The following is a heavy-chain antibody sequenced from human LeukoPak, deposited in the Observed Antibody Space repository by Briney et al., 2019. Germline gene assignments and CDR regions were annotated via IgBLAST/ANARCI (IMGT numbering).Heavy chain of an antibody. Sequence: PGRSLRLSCAASGFIFNNYSMHWVRQAPGKGLEWVAVISHDGSNKYYADSVKGRFTISRDNSKNTLYLQMNSLRREDTAVYYCGRLGSSWYVDYWGQGTLVTVSS. CDR1: GFIFNNYS. CDR3: GRLGSSWYVDY. D-gene: IGHD6-13*01. J-gene: IGHJ4*02. CDR2: ISHDGSNK. V-gene: IGHV3-30-3*01.